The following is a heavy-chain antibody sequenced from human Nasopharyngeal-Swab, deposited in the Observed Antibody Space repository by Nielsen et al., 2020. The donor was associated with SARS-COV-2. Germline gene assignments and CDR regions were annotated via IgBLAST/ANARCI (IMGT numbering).Heavy chain of an antibody. CDR3: AIWDAFDI. J-gene: IGHJ3*02. V-gene: IGHV3-53*01. CDR2: IYSGGST. D-gene: IGHD3-10*01. Sequence: WIRQPPGKGLEWVSVIYSGGSTYYADSVKGRFTISRDNSKNTLYLQMNSLRAEDTAVYYCAIWDAFDIWGQGTMVTVSS.